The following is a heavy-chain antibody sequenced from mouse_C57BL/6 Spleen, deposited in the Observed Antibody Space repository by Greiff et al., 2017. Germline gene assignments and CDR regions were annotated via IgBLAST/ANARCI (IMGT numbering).Heavy chain of an antibody. J-gene: IGHJ3*01. CDR2: ISDGGSYT. CDR3: ARDDYGFAY. D-gene: IGHD2-4*01. CDR1: GFTFSSYA. V-gene: IGHV5-4*01. Sequence: EVMLVESGGGLVKPGGSLKLSCAASGFTFSSYAMSWVRQTPETRLEWVATISDGGSYTYYPATVKGRFTISRDNAKNNLYLQRSHLKSEDTAMYYCARDDYGFAYWGQGTLVTVSA.